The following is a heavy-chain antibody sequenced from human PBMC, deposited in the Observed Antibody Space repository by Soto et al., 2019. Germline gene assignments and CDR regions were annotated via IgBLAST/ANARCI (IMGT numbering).Heavy chain of an antibody. J-gene: IGHJ4*02. CDR3: TRGMYDLLWGDN. CDR1: GFTFNSYW. CDR2: INSDESRT. V-gene: IGHV3-74*01. Sequence: EVQLVESGGGLVPPGGSLRLSCAASGFTFNSYWMHWVRQAPGKGLEWVSRINSDESRTTYADSVKGRFTISRDNAKNTLYLQMNSLRAEDTAVYYCTRGMYDLLWGDNWGQGTLVTVSS. D-gene: IGHD2-2*01.